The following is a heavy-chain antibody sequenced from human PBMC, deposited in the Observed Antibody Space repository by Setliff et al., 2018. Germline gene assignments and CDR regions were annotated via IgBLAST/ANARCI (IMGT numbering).Heavy chain of an antibody. Sequence: ASVKVSCKVSGGAFSNYGLSWVQQAPGQGLLWMGRIIPILETTNYAQNFQGRVSITADESTRTAYMELSSLTFEDTAVYYCARWNGSGYFYYWGQGTWVTVSS. J-gene: IGHJ4*02. V-gene: IGHV1-69*11. CDR2: IIPILETT. CDR3: ARWNGSGYFYY. CDR1: GGAFSNYG. D-gene: IGHD3-3*01.